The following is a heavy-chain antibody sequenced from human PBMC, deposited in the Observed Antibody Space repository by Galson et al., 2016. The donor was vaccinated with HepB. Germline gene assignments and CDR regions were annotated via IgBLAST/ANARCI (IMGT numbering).Heavy chain of an antibody. CDR1: GYTFTDDY. D-gene: IGHD4-17*01. V-gene: IGHV1-2*02. CDR3: ARGVNYGDYLGPWFDP. J-gene: IGHJ5*02. Sequence: SVKVSCKASGYTFTDDYIHWVRQAPGQGLEWLGWVDPYGGGTNFAQKFRGRVTMTRDTTISTVYMELSRLKSDDTAVYYCARGVNYGDYLGPWFDPWGQGTLVTVSS. CDR2: VDPYGGGT.